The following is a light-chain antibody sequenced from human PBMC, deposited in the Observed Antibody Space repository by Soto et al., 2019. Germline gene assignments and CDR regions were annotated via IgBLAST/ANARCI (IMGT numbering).Light chain of an antibody. Sequence: QSALAQPASVSGSTGQSITISCTGTSTDVGAYNYVSWYQQHPGKAPKLVIFDVTNRPSEVSDRFSGSKSGNTASLTISGLQFEDEADYYCSSYRGTSTPVFGGGTKVTVL. J-gene: IGLJ2*01. V-gene: IGLV2-14*01. CDR1: STDVGAYNY. CDR2: DVT. CDR3: SSYRGTSTPV.